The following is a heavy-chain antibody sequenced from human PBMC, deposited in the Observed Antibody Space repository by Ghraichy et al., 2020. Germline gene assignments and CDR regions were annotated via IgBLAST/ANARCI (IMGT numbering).Heavy chain of an antibody. D-gene: IGHD3-3*01. J-gene: IGHJ4*02. Sequence: SETLSLACTVSGGSITSTTYFWGWIRQPPGKGLEWIGSIYYSGTTYYNPSLKSRVTISVDTSKSHLSLKLSSVTAADTAVYYCARLFCGTRPPDYWGQGTLVTVSS. CDR1: GGSITSTTYF. CDR2: IYYSGTT. CDR3: ARLFCGTRPPDY. V-gene: IGHV4-39*02.